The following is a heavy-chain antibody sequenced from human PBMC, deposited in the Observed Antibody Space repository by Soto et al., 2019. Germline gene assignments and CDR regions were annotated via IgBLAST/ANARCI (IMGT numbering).Heavy chain of an antibody. CDR3: ARHYSSGSRNWFDP. J-gene: IGHJ5*02. V-gene: IGHV4-39*01. CDR1: GGSINSSSYF. Sequence: SETLSLTCSVSGGSINSSSYFWGWVRQPPGKGLEWIGSIYYSGSTYYNPSLRSRVTISVDTSKNQFSLKLSSVAAADTAVFYCARHYSSGSRNWFDPWGQGTLVTVSS. CDR2: IYYSGST. D-gene: IGHD6-19*01.